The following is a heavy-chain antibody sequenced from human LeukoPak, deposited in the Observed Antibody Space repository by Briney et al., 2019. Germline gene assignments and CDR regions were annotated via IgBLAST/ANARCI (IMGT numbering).Heavy chain of an antibody. CDR2: IKQDGSGE. Sequence: GGSLRLSCAASGFTFSSYWMSWVRQAPGKGLEWVANIKQDGSGESYMDSVKGRFTISRDNAKNSLFLQMNSLSDEDTAVYYCARDFLTGYFDYWGQGTLVTVSS. D-gene: IGHD3-9*01. CDR1: GFTFSSYW. J-gene: IGHJ4*02. CDR3: ARDFLTGYFDY. V-gene: IGHV3-7*01.